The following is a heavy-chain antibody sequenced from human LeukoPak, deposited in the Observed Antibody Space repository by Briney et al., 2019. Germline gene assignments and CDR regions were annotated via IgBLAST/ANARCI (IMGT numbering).Heavy chain of an antibody. V-gene: IGHV3-7*01. CDR3: VRDRGYSTFDY. D-gene: IGHD4-23*01. Sequence: GGSLRLSCAGSGSPFSNYWMAWVRQTPGKGLEWVANMKEDGGEINYVDSVKGRFTISRDNAKNSLDLQMNSQRVDDTAVYYCVRDRGYSTFDYWGQGILVIVSS. CDR2: MKEDGGEI. CDR1: GSPFSNYW. J-gene: IGHJ4*02.